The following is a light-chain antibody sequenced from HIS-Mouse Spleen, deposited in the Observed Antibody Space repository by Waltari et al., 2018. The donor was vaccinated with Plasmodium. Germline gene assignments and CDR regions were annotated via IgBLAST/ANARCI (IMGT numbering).Light chain of an antibody. V-gene: IGLV1-44*01. CDR1: SSNIGSNP. CDR2: SNN. Sequence: QSVLTQPPSASGTPGQRVTISCSGSSSNIGSNPVNWYQQLPGPAPKLLIYSNNQRPSGVPDRFSGSKSGTSASLAISGLQSEDEADYYCAAWDDSLNVLYVFGTGTKVTVL. CDR3: AAWDDSLNVLYV. J-gene: IGLJ1*01.